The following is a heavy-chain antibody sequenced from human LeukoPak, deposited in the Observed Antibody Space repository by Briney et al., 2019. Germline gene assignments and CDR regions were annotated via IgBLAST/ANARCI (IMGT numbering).Heavy chain of an antibody. CDR2: IYYSGST. CDR1: GGSIGSSSYY. J-gene: IGHJ4*02. CDR3: ARRLRVGATLR. D-gene: IGHD1-26*01. V-gene: IGHV4-39*01. Sequence: SETLSLTCTVSGGSIGSSSYYWGWIRQPPGKGLEWIGSIYYSGSTYYNPSLKSRVTISVDTSKNQFSLKLSSVTAADTAVYYCARRLRVGATLRWGQGTLVTVSS.